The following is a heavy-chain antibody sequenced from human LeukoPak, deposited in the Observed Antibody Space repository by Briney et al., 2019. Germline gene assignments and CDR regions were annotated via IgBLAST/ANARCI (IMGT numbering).Heavy chain of an antibody. CDR2: IHGGGYT. J-gene: IGHJ4*02. D-gene: IGHD6-19*01. CDR3: ARLAYSSSLGDY. Sequence: GGSLRLSCAASEFTVSGDYMTWVRQAPGKGLEWVSVIHGGGYTYYADPVKGRFTISRDNSKNTLYLQMNSLRAEDTAVYYCARLAYSSSLGDYWGQGTLVAVSS. V-gene: IGHV3-66*02. CDR1: EFTVSGDY.